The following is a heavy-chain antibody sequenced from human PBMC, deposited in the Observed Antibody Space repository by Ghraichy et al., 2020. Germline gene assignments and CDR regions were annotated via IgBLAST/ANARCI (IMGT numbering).Heavy chain of an antibody. D-gene: IGHD2-2*01. CDR2: IYYSGST. CDR1: GGSISSGGYY. CDR3: AKGPAAIMRYGAFDI. V-gene: IGHV4-31*03. Sequence: SETLSLTCTVSGGSISSGGYYWSWIRQHPGKGLEWIGYIYYSGSTYYNPSLKSRVTISVDTSKNQFSLKLSSVTAADTAVYYCAKGPAAIMRYGAFDIWGQGTMVTVSS. J-gene: IGHJ3*02.